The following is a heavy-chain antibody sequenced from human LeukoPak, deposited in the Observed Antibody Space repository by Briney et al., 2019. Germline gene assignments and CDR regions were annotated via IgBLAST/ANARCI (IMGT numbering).Heavy chain of an antibody. V-gene: IGHV3-33*01. D-gene: IGHD1-14*01. CDR3: ARDLNREDFDY. J-gene: IGHJ4*02. Sequence: GGSLRLPCAASGFGFSSYDMHWVRQAPGKGLEWVAIIWFDGSAKYYGDSVKGRFTISRDNSKNTLYLQMNSLRVEDTAVYYCARDLNREDFDYWGQGTLVAVSS. CDR1: GFGFSSYD. CDR2: IWFDGSAK.